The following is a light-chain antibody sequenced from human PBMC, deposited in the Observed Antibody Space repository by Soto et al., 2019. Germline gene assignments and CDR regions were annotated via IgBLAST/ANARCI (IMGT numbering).Light chain of an antibody. V-gene: IGKV3-20*01. J-gene: IGKJ1*01. Sequence: EIVLTQSPGTLSLTPGERATLSCRASQSVSSTFSAWYQQHPGQAPKLLIYGASTRATGIPDRFSGSGCGTDFILTISRLEPDVFVMYCCQQYESSWTFGQGIKLEIK. CDR1: QSVSSTF. CDR3: QQYESSWT. CDR2: GAS.